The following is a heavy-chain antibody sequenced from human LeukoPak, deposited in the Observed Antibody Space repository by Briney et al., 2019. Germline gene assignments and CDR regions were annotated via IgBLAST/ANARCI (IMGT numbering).Heavy chain of an antibody. CDR3: AKGTLRSCNDASCYPLDY. Sequence: GGSLRLSCAASGFTFSNYAMACVRQAPGERVEWVLAITGSGVDKYDIDSVKGRFTISRDNSKNTLYLQMNSLRAEDAAVYYCAKGTLRSCNDASCYPLDYWGLGTLVTVSS. J-gene: IGHJ4*02. CDR1: GFTFSNYA. CDR2: ITGSGVDK. V-gene: IGHV3-23*01. D-gene: IGHD2-15*01.